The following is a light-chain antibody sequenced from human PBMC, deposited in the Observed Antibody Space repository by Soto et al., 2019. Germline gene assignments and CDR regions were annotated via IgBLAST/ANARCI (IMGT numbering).Light chain of an antibody. J-gene: IGKJ2*01. CDR2: GAS. V-gene: IGKV3-20*01. CDR1: QTVSSSY. CDR3: QQYDSSPPYS. Sequence: EIVLTQSPGTLSLSPGERATLSCRASQTVSSSYLAWYQQKPDQAPRLLIYGASRRATGIPDRFSGSGSGTDFTLTISRLEPEDFAVYYCQQYDSSPPYSFGQGTKVEIK.